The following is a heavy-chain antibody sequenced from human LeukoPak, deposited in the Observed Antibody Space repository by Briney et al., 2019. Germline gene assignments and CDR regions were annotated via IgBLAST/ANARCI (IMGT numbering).Heavy chain of an antibody. V-gene: IGHV3-21*01. Sequence: GGSLRLSCAASGFTFSSYSMNWVRQAPGKGLEWVSSISSSSSYIYYADSVKGRFTISRDNAKNSLYLQMNSLRAEDTAVYYCAQGSGSYYGYFQPWGQGTLVTVSS. D-gene: IGHD1-26*01. CDR3: AQGSGSYYGYFQP. J-gene: IGHJ1*01. CDR2: ISSSSSYI. CDR1: GFTFSSYS.